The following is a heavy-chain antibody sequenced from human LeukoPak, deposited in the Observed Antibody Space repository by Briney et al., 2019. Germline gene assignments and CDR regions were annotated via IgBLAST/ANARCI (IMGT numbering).Heavy chain of an antibody. V-gene: IGHV3-11*01. CDR1: GLNFSVYY. CDR3: AAGVALDY. J-gene: IGHJ4*02. Sequence: SGGSQRLSCAASGLNFSVYYMTWIRQAPGNGLEWLSQISKSGTTVYYADSVKGRFTISRDSAKNSLYLHMNSLRAEDTAVYYCAAGVALDYWGQGALVTGSS. D-gene: IGHD3-3*01. CDR2: ISKSGTTV.